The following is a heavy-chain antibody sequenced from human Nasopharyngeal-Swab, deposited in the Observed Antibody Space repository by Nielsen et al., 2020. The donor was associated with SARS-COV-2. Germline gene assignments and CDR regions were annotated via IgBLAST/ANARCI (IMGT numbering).Heavy chain of an antibody. CDR2: ISSSSSYT. D-gene: IGHD3-22*01. CDR1: GFTFSDYY. Sequence: GESLKISCAASGFTFSDYYMNWIRQAPGKGLEWVSYISSSSSYTNYADSVKGRFTISRDNAKNSLFLQMNSLRAEDTAVYYCARDDSSESYYFGMDVWGQGTTVTVSS. V-gene: IGHV3-11*06. J-gene: IGHJ6*02. CDR3: ARDDSSESYYFGMDV.